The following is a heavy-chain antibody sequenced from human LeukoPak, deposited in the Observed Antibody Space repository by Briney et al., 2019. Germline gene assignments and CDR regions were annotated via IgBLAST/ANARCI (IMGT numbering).Heavy chain of an antibody. CDR2: IYHSGST. J-gene: IGHJ6*03. Sequence: SETLSLTCAVSGYSISSGYYWGWIRQPPGKGLEWIGSIYHSGSTYYNPSLKSRVTISVDTSKNQFSLKLSSVTAADTAVYYCARAGDIVRYYYYMGVWGKGTTVTVSS. D-gene: IGHD2-8*01. CDR1: GYSISSGYY. V-gene: IGHV4-38-2*01. CDR3: ARAGDIVRYYYYMGV.